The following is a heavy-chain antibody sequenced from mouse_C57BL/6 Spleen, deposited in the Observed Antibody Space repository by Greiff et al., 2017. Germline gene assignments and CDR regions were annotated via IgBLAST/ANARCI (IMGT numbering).Heavy chain of an antibody. J-gene: IGHJ4*01. CDR3: ARELLRGWDY. D-gene: IGHD1-1*01. V-gene: IGHV5-15*01. Sequence: EVKLMESGGGLVQPGGSLKLSCAASGFTFSDYGMAWVRQAPRKGPEWVAFISNLAYSIYYADTVTGRFNISRENAKNTLYLEMSSLRAEDTAMYYCARELLRGWDYWGQGTSVTVSS. CDR1: GFTFSDYG. CDR2: ISNLAYSI.